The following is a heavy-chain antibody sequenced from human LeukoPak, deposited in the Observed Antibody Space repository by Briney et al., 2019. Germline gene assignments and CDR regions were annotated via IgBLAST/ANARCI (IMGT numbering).Heavy chain of an antibody. CDR1: EFSVGSNY. D-gene: IGHD2/OR15-2a*01. V-gene: IGHV3-66*01. Sequence: GESLRLSCAASEFSVGSNYMTWVRQAPGKGLEWVSLIYSGGSTYYADSVKGRFTISGDNSKNTLYLQMNSLRVEDTAVYYCRDPFDYWGQGTLVTVSS. CDR3: RDPFDY. CDR2: IYSGGST. J-gene: IGHJ4*02.